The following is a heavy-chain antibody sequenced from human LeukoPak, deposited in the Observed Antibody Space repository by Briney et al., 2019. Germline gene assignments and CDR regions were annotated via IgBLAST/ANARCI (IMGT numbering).Heavy chain of an antibody. D-gene: IGHD6-13*01. V-gene: IGHV4-34*01. CDR2: INHSGST. CDR3: ARAPGYSSSWYVPFDY. CDR1: GGSFSGYY. Sequence: KTSETLSLTCAVYGGSFSGYYWSWIRQPPGKGLEWIGEINHSGSTNYNPSLKSRVTISVDTSKNQFSLKLSSVTAADTAVYYCARAPGYSSSWYVPFDYWGQGTLVTVSS. J-gene: IGHJ4*02.